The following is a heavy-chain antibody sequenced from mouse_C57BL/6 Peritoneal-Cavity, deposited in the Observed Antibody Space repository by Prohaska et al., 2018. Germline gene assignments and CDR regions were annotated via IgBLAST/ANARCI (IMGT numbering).Heavy chain of an antibody. J-gene: IGHJ1*03. Sequence: EVQLLETGGGLVQPGGSRGLSCEGSGFTFSGFWMSWVRQTPGKDLELIGEINSVCRAINYEPSIKDRFTIFRDNDKSTLYLQMSNVRSEDTATYFCMRYGNYWYFDVWGTGTTVTVSS. CDR2: INSVCRAI. CDR1: GFTFSGFW. D-gene: IGHD2-1*01. V-gene: IGHV11-2*01. CDR3: MRYGNYWYFDV.